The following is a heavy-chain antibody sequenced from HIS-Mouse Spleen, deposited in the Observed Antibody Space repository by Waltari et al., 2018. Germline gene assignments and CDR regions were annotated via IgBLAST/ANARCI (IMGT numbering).Heavy chain of an antibody. V-gene: IGHV4-59*01. CDR1: GGPISSYY. J-gene: IGHJ2*01. CDR3: ARASRDLLLPRYFDL. Sequence: QVQLQESGPGLVKPAETLSPTCTVSGGPISSYYWSWIRQPPGKGLEWIGYYSGSTNYNPSLKSRVTISVDTSKNQFSLKLSSVTAADTAVYYCARASRDLLLPRYFDLWGRGTLVTVSS. CDR2: YYSGST.